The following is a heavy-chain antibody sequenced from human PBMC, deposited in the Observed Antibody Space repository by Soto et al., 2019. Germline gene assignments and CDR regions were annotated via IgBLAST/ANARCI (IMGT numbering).Heavy chain of an antibody. CDR1: GGTFSSYA. J-gene: IGHJ4*02. D-gene: IGHD4-17*01. V-gene: IGHV1-69*13. Sequence: SGPTLVNPPASVKVSCKASGGTFSSYAISWVRQAPGQGLEWMGGIIPIFGTANYAQKFQGRVTITADESTSTAYMEPSSLRSEDTAVYYCARDAYDYGGNDYPQGLDYWGQGTLVTVSS. CDR3: ARDAYDYGGNDYPQGLDY. CDR2: IIPIFGTA.